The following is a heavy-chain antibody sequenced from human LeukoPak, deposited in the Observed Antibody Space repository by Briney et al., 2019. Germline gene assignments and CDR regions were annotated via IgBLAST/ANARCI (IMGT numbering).Heavy chain of an antibody. CDR3: ARTCSGGSCYLVNWFDP. V-gene: IGHV4-4*02. CDR2: IYHSGST. D-gene: IGHD2-15*01. CDR1: GGSISSSNW. Sequence: SGTLSLTCAVSGGSISSSNWWSWVRQPPGKGLEWIGEIYHSGSTNYNPSLKSRVTISVDKSKNQFSLKLSSVTAADTAVYYCARTCSGGSCYLVNWFDPWGQGTLVTVSS. J-gene: IGHJ5*02.